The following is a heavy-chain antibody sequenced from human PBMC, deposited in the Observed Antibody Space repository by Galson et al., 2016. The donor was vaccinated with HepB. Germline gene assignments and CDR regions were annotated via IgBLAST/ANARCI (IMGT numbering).Heavy chain of an antibody. CDR2: ISGSGQNT. CDR3: ARVGPSGYFFDF. V-gene: IGHV3-23*01. CDR1: GFNFSSYA. Sequence: SLRLSCAASGFNFSSYAMHWVRQAPGKGLEWISSISGSGQNTYYRDSVEGRFTSSRDSSKNTLYLQMNSLRAEDTATYFCARVGPSGYFFDFWGQGALVTVSS. D-gene: IGHD3-22*01. J-gene: IGHJ4*02.